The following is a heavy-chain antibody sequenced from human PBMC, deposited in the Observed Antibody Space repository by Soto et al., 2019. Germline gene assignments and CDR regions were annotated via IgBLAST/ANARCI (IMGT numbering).Heavy chain of an antibody. CDR2: IYYSGNT. V-gene: IGHV4-31*03. J-gene: IGHJ6*02. Sequence: QVQLQESGPGLVKPSQTLSLTCTVAGGFIRSGGYYWSWVRQNPRRGLEWIGNIYYSGNTYYNPYLKSRLTISVDTSKNQFSLNLSSVTAADTAVYYCARDRLMATAGTARHYFGLDVWGQGTTVTVSS. CDR1: GGFIRSGGYY. D-gene: IGHD5-18*01. CDR3: ARDRLMATAGTARHYFGLDV.